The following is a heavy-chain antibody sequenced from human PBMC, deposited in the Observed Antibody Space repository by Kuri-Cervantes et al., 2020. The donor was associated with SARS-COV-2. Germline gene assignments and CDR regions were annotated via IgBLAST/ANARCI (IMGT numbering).Heavy chain of an antibody. CDR2: ITSDSRYI. CDR3: ARVRGRNDFWSGYRERWGDAFDI. J-gene: IGHJ3*02. CDR1: GLTFRSYS. Sequence: GESLKISCAASGLTFRSYSMNWVRQSPGKGLEWVASITSDSRYIYYAGSVKGRFTISRDNAKNSLYLQMNSLRAEDTAVYYCARVRGRNDFWSGYRERWGDAFDIWGQGTMVTVSS. D-gene: IGHD3-3*01. V-gene: IGHV3-21*01.